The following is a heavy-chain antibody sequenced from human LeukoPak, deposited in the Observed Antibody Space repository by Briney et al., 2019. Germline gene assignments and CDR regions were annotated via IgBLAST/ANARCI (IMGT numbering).Heavy chain of an antibody. CDR2: IYYSGST. J-gene: IGHJ6*02. Sequence: SETLSLTCTVSGVSISSGDYYWSWIRQPPGKGLEWIGYIYYSGSTYYNPSLKSRVTISVDTSKNQFSLKLSSVTAADTAVYYCARVESYCSGGSCYPGLYYYYGMDVWGQGTTVTVSS. CDR3: ARVESYCSGGSCYPGLYYYYGMDV. CDR1: GVSISSGDYY. D-gene: IGHD2-15*01. V-gene: IGHV4-30-4*01.